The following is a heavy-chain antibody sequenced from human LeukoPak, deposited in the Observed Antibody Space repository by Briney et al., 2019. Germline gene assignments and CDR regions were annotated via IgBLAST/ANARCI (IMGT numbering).Heavy chain of an antibody. CDR2: IYTSGST. CDR1: GGSISSGSYY. V-gene: IGHV4-61*02. D-gene: IGHD3-22*01. J-gene: IGHJ5*02. Sequence: PSQTLSLTCTVSGGSISSGSYYWSWIRQPAGKGLEWIGRIYTSGSTNYNPSLKSRVTISVDTSENQFSLKLSSVTAADTAVYYCARRYFDYYDSSGYWFDPWGQGTLVTVSS. CDR3: ARRYFDYYDSSGYWFDP.